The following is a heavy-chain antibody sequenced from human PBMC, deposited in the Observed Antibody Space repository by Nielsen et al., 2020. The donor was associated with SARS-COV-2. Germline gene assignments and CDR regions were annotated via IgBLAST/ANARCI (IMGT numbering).Heavy chain of an antibody. J-gene: IGHJ4*02. Sequence: GESLKISCAASGFTFSSYGMHWVRQAPGKGLEWVAVISYDGSNKYYADSVKGRFTISRDNSKNTLYLQMNSLRAEDTAVYYCAKDPWSVVVVAATPLDYWGQGTLVTVSS. D-gene: IGHD2-15*01. CDR3: AKDPWSVVVVAATPLDY. V-gene: IGHV3-30*18. CDR1: GFTFSSYG. CDR2: ISYDGSNK.